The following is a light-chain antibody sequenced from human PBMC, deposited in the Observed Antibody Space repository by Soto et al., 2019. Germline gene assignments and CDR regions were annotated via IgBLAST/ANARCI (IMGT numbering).Light chain of an antibody. CDR3: QQRSNWPPIT. Sequence: EIVLTQAPATLSLSPGERATLSCRASRSVSSYLAWYQQKPGQAPRLLIYDASNRATGIPARFSGSGSGTDFTLTISSLEPEDFAVYYCQQRSNWPPITFGQGTKVDIK. V-gene: IGKV3-11*01. CDR2: DAS. CDR1: RSVSSY. J-gene: IGKJ1*01.